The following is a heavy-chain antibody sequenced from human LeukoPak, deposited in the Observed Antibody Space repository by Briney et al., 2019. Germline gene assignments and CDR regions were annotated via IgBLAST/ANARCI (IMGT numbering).Heavy chain of an antibody. CDR1: GGSFSGYY. D-gene: IGHD6-13*01. CDR3: ARRGSSWYYY. J-gene: IGHJ4*02. CDR2: INHRGST. Sequence: SETLSLTCAVYGGSFSGYYWSWIRQPPGKGLEWIGEINHRGSTNYNPSLKSRVTISVDTSKNQFSLKLSSVTAADTAVYYCARRGSSWYYYWGQGTLVTVSS. V-gene: IGHV4-34*01.